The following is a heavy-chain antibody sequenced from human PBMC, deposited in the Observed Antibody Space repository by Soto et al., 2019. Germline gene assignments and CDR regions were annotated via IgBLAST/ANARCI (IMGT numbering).Heavy chain of an antibody. J-gene: IGHJ4*02. V-gene: IGHV1-18*01. CDR1: GYTFTSYG. Sequence: ASVKVSCKASGYTFTSYGISWVRQAPGQGLEWMGWISAYNGNTNYAQKLQGRVTMTTDTSTSTAYMELRSLRSDDTAVYYCARGLIAVYSSGWYVNDYWGQGTLVTVSS. D-gene: IGHD6-19*01. CDR2: ISAYNGNT. CDR3: ARGLIAVYSSGWYVNDY.